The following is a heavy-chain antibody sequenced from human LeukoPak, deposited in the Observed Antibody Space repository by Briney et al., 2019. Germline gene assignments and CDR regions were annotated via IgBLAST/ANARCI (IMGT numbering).Heavy chain of an antibody. CDR1: GGSISSGGYS. V-gene: IGHV4-30-2*01. J-gene: IGHJ4*02. CDR2: IYHSGST. Sequence: PSETLSLTCAVSGGSISSGGYSWSWIRQPPGKGLEWIGYIYHSGSTYYNPSLKSRVTISVDRSKNQFSLKLSSVTAADTAVYYCARVRQAVYFDYWGQGTLVTVSS. CDR3: ARVRQAVYFDY.